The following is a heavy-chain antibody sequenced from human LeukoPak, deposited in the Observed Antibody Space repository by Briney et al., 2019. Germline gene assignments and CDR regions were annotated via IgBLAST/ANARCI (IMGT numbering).Heavy chain of an antibody. Sequence: AASVKVSCKASGYTFTSYGISWVRQAPGQGLEWMGWISAYNGNTNYAQKLQGRVTMTTDTSTSTAYMELRSLRSEDTAVYYCARVQGTVTPWDFQHWGQGTLVTVSS. CDR2: ISAYNGNT. V-gene: IGHV1-18*01. CDR1: GYTFTSYG. D-gene: IGHD4-17*01. CDR3: ARVQGTVTPWDFQH. J-gene: IGHJ1*01.